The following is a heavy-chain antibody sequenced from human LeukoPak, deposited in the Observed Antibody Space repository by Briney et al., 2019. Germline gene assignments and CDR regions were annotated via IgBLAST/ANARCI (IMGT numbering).Heavy chain of an antibody. CDR3: ARGNYYDSSGYYSNWFDP. CDR2: IYHSGST. J-gene: IGHJ5*02. D-gene: IGHD3-22*01. Sequence: SETLSLTCTVSGGSISSGGYYWSWIRQPPGKGLEWIGYIYHSGSTYYNPSLKSRVTISVDRSKNQFSLKLSSVTAADTAVYYCARGNYYDSSGYYSNWFDPWGQGTLVTVSS. V-gene: IGHV4-30-2*01. CDR1: GGSISSGGYY.